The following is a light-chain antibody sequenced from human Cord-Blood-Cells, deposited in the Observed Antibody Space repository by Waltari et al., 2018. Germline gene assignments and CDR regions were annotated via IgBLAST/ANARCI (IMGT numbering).Light chain of an antibody. CDR1: SPNIGAGYD. Sequence: QSVLTQPPSVSGAPGQRVTISCTGSSPNIGAGYDVHWYQQLPGPAPKLLIYGNSNRPSGVPDLFSGSKSGTSASLAITGLQAEDEADYYCQSYDSSLSGWVFGGGTKLTVL. CDR3: QSYDSSLSGWV. J-gene: IGLJ3*02. V-gene: IGLV1-40*01. CDR2: GNS.